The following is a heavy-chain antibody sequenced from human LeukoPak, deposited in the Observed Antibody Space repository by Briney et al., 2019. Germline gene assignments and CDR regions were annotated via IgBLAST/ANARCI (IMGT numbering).Heavy chain of an antibody. Sequence: GGSLRLSCAASGFTFSSYAMHWVRQAPGKGLEWVAVISYDGSNKYYADSVKGRFTISGDNSKNTLYLQMNSLRAEDTAVYYCARGEGIAAAGTNFGYYWGQGTLVTVSS. CDR3: ARGEGIAAAGTNFGYY. J-gene: IGHJ4*02. V-gene: IGHV3-30-3*01. CDR1: GFTFSSYA. D-gene: IGHD6-13*01. CDR2: ISYDGSNK.